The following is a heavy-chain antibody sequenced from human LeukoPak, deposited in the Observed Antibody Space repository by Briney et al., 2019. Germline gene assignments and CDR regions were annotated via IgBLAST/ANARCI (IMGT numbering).Heavy chain of an antibody. J-gene: IGHJ4*02. CDR1: GFTFSSYD. V-gene: IGHV3-23*01. D-gene: IGHD6-19*01. CDR2: ISGSGGST. Sequence: PGGSLRLSCAASGFTFSSYDITWVRQAPGKGLEWVSAISGSGGSTYYADSVKGRFTISRDNSKNTLSLQMSSLRAEDTAVYYCAKGEQWLAQYYFDYWGQGTLVTVSS. CDR3: AKGEQWLAQYYFDY.